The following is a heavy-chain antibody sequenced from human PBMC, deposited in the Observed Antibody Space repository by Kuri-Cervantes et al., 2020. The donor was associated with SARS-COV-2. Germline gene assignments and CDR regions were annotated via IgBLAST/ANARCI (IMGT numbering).Heavy chain of an antibody. Sequence: GSLRLSCAVSGYSISSGYYWGWIRQPPGKGLEWIGSIYHSGSTYYNPSLKSRVTISVDTSTNQFSLKLSSVTAADTAVYYCARRRPTPNPDRGYTYGYYYFDYWGQGTLVTVSS. V-gene: IGHV4-38-2*01. CDR3: ARRRPTPNPDRGYTYGYYYFDY. J-gene: IGHJ4*02. D-gene: IGHD5-18*01. CDR2: IYHSGST. CDR1: GYSISSGYY.